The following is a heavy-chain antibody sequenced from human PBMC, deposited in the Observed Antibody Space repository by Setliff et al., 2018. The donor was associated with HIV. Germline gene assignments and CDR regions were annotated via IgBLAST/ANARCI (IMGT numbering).Heavy chain of an antibody. Sequence: PSETLSLTCSVSGDSISSGSYYWSWIRLPAGKGLEWIGQIHTTGSTNYNPSLKSRVTISVDTSKNQFSLKLSSVTAADTAVYYCARLSSGYKNWYFDLWGRGTLVTVSS. J-gene: IGHJ2*01. D-gene: IGHD3-22*01. CDR2: IHTTGST. CDR1: GDSISSGSYY. CDR3: ARLSSGYKNWYFDL. V-gene: IGHV4-61*09.